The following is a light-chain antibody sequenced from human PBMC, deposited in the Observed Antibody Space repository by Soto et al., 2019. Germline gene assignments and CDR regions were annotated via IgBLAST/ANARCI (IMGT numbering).Light chain of an antibody. V-gene: IGKV3-20*01. CDR1: QSVSSSY. Sequence: EIVLTQSPGTLSLSPGERATLSCRASQSVSSSYLAWYQQKPGQAPRLLIYGASRRATGIPERFSGSRSGTHFSITISRLEPEDVAVYYCQQYGSSPPWTFGQGTKVEIK. CDR2: GAS. J-gene: IGKJ1*01. CDR3: QQYGSSPPWT.